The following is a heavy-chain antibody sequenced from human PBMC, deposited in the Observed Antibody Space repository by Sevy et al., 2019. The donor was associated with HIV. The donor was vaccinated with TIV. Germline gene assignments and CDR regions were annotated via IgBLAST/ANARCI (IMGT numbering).Heavy chain of an antibody. CDR3: AGEEELGGLTTYCFDI. Sequence: GGSLRLSCEASGFNFSSYAMHWVRQAPGKGLEWVAVISYDGTKTYYADSVKGRFTISRDNSKNTLYLQMNSLRAEDTAEYYCAGEEELGGLTTYCFDIWGQGTMVTVSS. J-gene: IGHJ3*02. D-gene: IGHD1-1*01. CDR1: GFNFSSYA. CDR2: ISYDGTKT. V-gene: IGHV3-30*04.